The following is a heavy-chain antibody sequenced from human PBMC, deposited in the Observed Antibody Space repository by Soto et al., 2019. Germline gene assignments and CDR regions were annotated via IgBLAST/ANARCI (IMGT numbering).Heavy chain of an antibody. CDR1: GGTFSSYA. CDR3: ASGPQGVGFYDILAGPNIAFDI. V-gene: IGHV1-69*13. D-gene: IGHD3-9*01. CDR2: IIPIFGTT. J-gene: IGHJ3*02. Sequence: SVKVSCKASGGTFSSYAISWVRQAPGQGLEWMGGIIPIFGTTNYAQKFQGRVTITADESTSTAYMELSSLRSEDTAVYYCASGPQGVGFYDILAGPNIAFDIWGQGTMVTVSS.